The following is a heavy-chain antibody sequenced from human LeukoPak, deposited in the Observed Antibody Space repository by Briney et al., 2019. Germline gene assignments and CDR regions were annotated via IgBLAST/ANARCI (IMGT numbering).Heavy chain of an antibody. CDR1: GGTFSSYA. CDR3: ARGDFHDDYGDYPFDY. Sequence: SVKVSCKASGGTFSSYAISWVRQAPGQGLEWMGRIIPIFGTANYAQKFQGRVTITTDESTSTAYVELSSLRSEDTAVYYCARGDFHDDYGDYPFDYWGQGTLVTVSS. J-gene: IGHJ4*02. V-gene: IGHV1-69*05. CDR2: IIPIFGTA. D-gene: IGHD4-17*01.